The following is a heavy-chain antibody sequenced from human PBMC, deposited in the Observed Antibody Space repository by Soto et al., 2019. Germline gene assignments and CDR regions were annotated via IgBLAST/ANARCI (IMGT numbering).Heavy chain of an antibody. CDR1: GFTFVDYA. V-gene: IGHV3-23*01. J-gene: IGHJ4*02. D-gene: IGHD6-13*01. Sequence: EVQLLESGGGLVQPGGSLRLSCAASGFTFVDYAMSWVRQTPGKGLEWVSGITGSGISTYYADSVKGRFTISRDHSKNTLYLKMNSLRAEDTAIYYCAKDHPKDSSSWFYFDYWGQGTLVTVSS. CDR3: AKDHPKDSSSWFYFDY. CDR2: ITGSGIST.